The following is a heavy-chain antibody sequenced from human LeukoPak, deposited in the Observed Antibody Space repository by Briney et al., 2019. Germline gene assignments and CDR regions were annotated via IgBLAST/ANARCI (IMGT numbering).Heavy chain of an antibody. V-gene: IGHV3-23*01. J-gene: IGHJ6*02. Sequence: RGSLRLSCAASGFTFSSYAMSWVRQAPGKGLEWVSAISGSGGSTYYADSVKGRFTISRDNSKNTLYLQMNSLRAEDTAVYYCAKAADIVVVDYYYYGMDVWGQGATVTVSS. CDR3: AKAADIVVVDYYYYGMDV. CDR2: ISGSGGST. D-gene: IGHD2-15*01. CDR1: GFTFSSYA.